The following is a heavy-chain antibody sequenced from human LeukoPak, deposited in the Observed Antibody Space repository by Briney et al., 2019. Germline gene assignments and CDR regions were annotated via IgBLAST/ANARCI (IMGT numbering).Heavy chain of an antibody. CDR1: GFTFSSYA. Sequence: AGGSLRLSCAASGFTFSSYAMHWVRQAPGKGLEWVAVISYDGSNKYYADSVKGRFTISRDNSKNTLYLQMNSLRAEDTAVYYCARRYSGSYSNFDYWGQGTLVTVSS. J-gene: IGHJ4*02. D-gene: IGHD1-26*01. CDR2: ISYDGSNK. CDR3: ARRYSGSYSNFDY. V-gene: IGHV3-30-3*01.